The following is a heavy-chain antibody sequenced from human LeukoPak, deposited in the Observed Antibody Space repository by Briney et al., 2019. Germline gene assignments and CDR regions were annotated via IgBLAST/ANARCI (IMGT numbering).Heavy chain of an antibody. J-gene: IGHJ4*02. Sequence: PGGSLRLSCAASGFTFSSYSMNWVRQAPGKGLEWVSSISSSSSYIYYADSVKGRFTISRDNAKNSLYLQMNSLRAEDTAVYYCAKDSEASSFWSGYQGDDYWGQGTLVTVSS. CDR1: GFTFSSYS. V-gene: IGHV3-21*04. CDR3: AKDSEASSFWSGYQGDDY. D-gene: IGHD3-3*01. CDR2: ISSSSSYI.